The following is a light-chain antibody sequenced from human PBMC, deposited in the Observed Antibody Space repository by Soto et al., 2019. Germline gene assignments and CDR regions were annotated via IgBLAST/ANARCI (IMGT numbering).Light chain of an antibody. CDR2: EVT. CDR3: SSYAASNNFYFV. V-gene: IGLV2-8*01. Sequence: QSVLTQPPSASGSPGQSVTISCTGTSSDVGGYNYVSWYQQYPGRAPKLMIYEVTKRPSGVPDRFSGSKSGNTPSLTVSGLQAEYEADYYCSSYAASNNFYFVFGGGTKLTVL. CDR1: SSDVGGYNY. J-gene: IGLJ3*02.